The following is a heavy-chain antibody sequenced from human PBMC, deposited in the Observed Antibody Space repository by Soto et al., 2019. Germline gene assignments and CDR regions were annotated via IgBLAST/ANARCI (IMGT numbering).Heavy chain of an antibody. J-gene: IGHJ6*02. CDR3: ALTYALPLGYPHGMDV. D-gene: IGHD7-27*01. CDR2: IDWDDDK. CDR1: GFSLNSNGLC. Sequence: SGPTLVNPTQTLTLTCPFSGFSLNSNGLCVNWIRQPPGKALEWLALIDWDDDKYYSTSLKTRLTISRDTSKNQVVLTMTNMDPVDTATYYCALTYALPLGYPHGMDVWGQGTTVTVSS. V-gene: IGHV2-70*13.